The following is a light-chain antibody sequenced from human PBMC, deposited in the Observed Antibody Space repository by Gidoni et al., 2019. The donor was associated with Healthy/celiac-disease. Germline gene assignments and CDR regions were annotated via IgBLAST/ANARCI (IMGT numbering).Light chain of an antibody. V-gene: IGKV1-33*01. Sequence: DIQMTQSPSSLSASVGDRVTITCQASQDISNYLKWYQQKPGKAPKLLIDDASNLETGVPSRFSGSGSGTDFTFTISSLQPEDIATYYCQQYDNLPLTFGGGTKVEIK. J-gene: IGKJ4*01. CDR3: QQYDNLPLT. CDR2: DAS. CDR1: QDISNY.